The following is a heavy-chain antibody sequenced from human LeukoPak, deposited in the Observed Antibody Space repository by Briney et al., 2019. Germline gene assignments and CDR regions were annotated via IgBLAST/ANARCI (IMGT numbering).Heavy chain of an antibody. J-gene: IGHJ6*03. Sequence: PSETLSLTCAVSGASISHYSWRWIRQPPGKGLEWIGRIYTSGSTNYNPSLKSRVTMSVDTSKNQFSLKLSSVTAADTAVYYCARAAEGGYQLPTEHYYYYYYMDVWGKGTTVTVSS. CDR1: GASISHYS. V-gene: IGHV4-4*07. CDR2: IYTSGST. CDR3: ARAAEGGYQLPTEHYYYYYYMDV. D-gene: IGHD2-2*01.